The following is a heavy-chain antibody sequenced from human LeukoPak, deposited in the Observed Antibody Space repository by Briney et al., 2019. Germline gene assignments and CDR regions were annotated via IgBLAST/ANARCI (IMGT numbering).Heavy chain of an antibody. J-gene: IGHJ4*02. D-gene: IGHD5-12*01. Sequence: PGGSLRLSCAASGFTLSSHWMSWVRQAPGKGLEWVANISQDGGAKYYVDSVKGRFAISRDNARNSMYLQMNSLRAEDTAVYYCARWDIRGTAHQLDYWGQGTLVTVSS. V-gene: IGHV3-7*01. CDR1: GFTLSSHW. CDR3: ARWDIRGTAHQLDY. CDR2: ISQDGGAK.